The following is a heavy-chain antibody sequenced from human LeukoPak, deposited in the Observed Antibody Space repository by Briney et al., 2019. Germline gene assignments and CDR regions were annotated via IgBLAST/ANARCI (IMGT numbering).Heavy chain of an antibody. J-gene: IGHJ6*03. CDR3: ARDRPPRIAARLHYYYYYMDV. Sequence: SVKVSCKASGGTFSSYAISWVRQAPGQGPEWMGGIIPIFGTANYAQKFQGRVTITTDESTSTAYMELSSLRSEDTAVYYCARDRPPRIAARLHYYYYYMDVWGKGTTVTVSS. CDR1: GGTFSSYA. D-gene: IGHD6-6*01. CDR2: IIPIFGTA. V-gene: IGHV1-69*05.